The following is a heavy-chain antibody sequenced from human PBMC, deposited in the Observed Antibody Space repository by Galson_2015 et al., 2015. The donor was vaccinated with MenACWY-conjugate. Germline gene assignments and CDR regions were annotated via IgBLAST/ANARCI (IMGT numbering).Heavy chain of an antibody. Sequence: SLRLSCAASGFTFSSYAMHWVRQAPGKGLEYASAISSNGGSTYYADSVKGRFTISRDNSKNTLYLQMSSLRAEDTAVYYCVKERGVVVAAHIFDYWGQGTLVTVSS. V-gene: IGHV3-64D*06. CDR2: ISSNGGST. J-gene: IGHJ4*02. CDR3: VKERGVVVAAHIFDY. CDR1: GFTFSSYA. D-gene: IGHD2-15*01.